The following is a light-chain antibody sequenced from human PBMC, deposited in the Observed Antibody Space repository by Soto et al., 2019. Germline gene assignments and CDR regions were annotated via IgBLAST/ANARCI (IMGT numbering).Light chain of an antibody. V-gene: IGLV2-18*02. CDR3: SSYTSSSTYV. CDR1: SSDVGSYNR. J-gene: IGLJ1*01. Sequence: QSALTQPPSVSGSPGQSVAISCTGTSSDVGSYNRVSWYQQPPGTAPKVMIYEVSNRPSGVPDRFSGSKSGNTASLTISGLQAEDETDYYCSSYTSSSTYVFGTGTKVTVL. CDR2: EVS.